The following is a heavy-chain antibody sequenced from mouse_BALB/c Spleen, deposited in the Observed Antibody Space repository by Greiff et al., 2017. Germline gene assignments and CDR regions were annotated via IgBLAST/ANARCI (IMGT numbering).Heavy chain of an antibody. D-gene: IGHD1-1*01. J-gene: IGHJ4*01. V-gene: IGHV2-6-7*01. CDR1: GFSLTGYG. CDR3: AREGDYYGSKGDYYAMDY. CDR2: IWGDGST. Sequence: VKLMESGPGLVAPSQSLSITCTVSGFSLTGYGVNWVRQPPGKGLEWLGMIWGDGSTDYNSALKSRLSISKDNSKSQVFLKMNSLQTDDTARYYCAREGDYYGSKGDYYAMDYWGQGTSVTVSS.